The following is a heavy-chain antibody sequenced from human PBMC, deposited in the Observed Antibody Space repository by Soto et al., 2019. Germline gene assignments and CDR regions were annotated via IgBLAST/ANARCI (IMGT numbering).Heavy chain of an antibody. CDR2: ISGSGGST. D-gene: IGHD3-22*01. Sequence: GGSLRLSCAASGFTFSSYAMSWVRQAPGKGLEWVSAISGSGGSTYYADSVKGRFTISRDNSKNTPYLQMNSLRAEDTAVYYCASHYYDSSGYYCGPFDYWGQGTQVTVSS. J-gene: IGHJ4*02. CDR1: GFTFSSYA. CDR3: ASHYYDSSGYYCGPFDY. V-gene: IGHV3-23*01.